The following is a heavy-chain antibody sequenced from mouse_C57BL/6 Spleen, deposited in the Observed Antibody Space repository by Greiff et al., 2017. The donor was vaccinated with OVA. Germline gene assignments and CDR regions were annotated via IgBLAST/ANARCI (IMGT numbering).Heavy chain of an antibody. V-gene: IGHV1-52*01. Sequence: QVQLQQPGAELVRPGSSVKLSCKASGYTFTSYWMHWVKQRPIQGLEWIGNIDPSDSETHFNQKFKDKATLTVDKSSSTAYMQLSSLTSEDSAVYYCARDYYSNYYFDYWGQGTTLTVSS. CDR2: IDPSDSET. D-gene: IGHD2-5*01. J-gene: IGHJ2*01. CDR3: ARDYYSNYYFDY. CDR1: GYTFTSYW.